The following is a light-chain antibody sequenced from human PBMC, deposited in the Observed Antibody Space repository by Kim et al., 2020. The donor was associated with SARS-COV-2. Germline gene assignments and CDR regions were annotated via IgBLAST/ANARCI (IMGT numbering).Light chain of an antibody. Sequence: AIQMTQSPSSLSASVGDRVAITCRASQGIRNDLGWYQQKPGKAPKLLIYAASSLQSGVPSRFSGSGSGTDFTLTISSLQPEDFATYYCLQDYNYLWTFGQGTKVDIK. CDR2: AAS. CDR3: LQDYNYLWT. V-gene: IGKV1-6*01. J-gene: IGKJ1*01. CDR1: QGIRND.